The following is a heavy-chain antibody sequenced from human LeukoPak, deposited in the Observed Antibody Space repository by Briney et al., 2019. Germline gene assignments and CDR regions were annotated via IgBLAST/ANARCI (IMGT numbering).Heavy chain of an antibody. CDR2: IYYSGST. D-gene: IGHD1-26*01. CDR1: GGSISSGGYY. V-gene: IGHV4-61*08. J-gene: IGHJ4*02. Sequence: PSQTLSLTCTVSGGSISSGGYYWSWIRQPPGKGLGWIGYIYYSGSTNYNPSLKSRVTISVDTSKNQFFLKLSSVTAADTAVYYCARHTYSGSYDFDYWGQGTLVTVSS. CDR3: ARHTYSGSYDFDY.